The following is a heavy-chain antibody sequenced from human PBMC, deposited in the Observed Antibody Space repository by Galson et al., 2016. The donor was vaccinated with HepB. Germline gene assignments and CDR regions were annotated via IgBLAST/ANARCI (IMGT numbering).Heavy chain of an antibody. CDR1: GDSISPYY. V-gene: IGHV4-59*12. CDR3: ARNVDTALAPYDN. CDR2: IYHSGST. Sequence: SETLSLTCTVSGDSISPYYWGWIRKPPGKGLEWIGYIYHSGSTSYNPSLKSRVTISVDTSKNQFSLKLRSVTAADTAVHYCARNVDTALAPYDNWGQGTLVVVSA. D-gene: IGHD5-18*01. J-gene: IGHJ4*02.